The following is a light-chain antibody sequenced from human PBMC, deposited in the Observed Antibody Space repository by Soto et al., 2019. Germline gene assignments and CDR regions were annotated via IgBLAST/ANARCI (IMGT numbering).Light chain of an antibody. V-gene: IGKV1-5*01. CDR1: QSISNW. CDR3: QQYNRSPWT. J-gene: IGKJ1*01. CDR2: YAS. Sequence: DIQMTQSPSTLSAYVGDRVTITCRASQSISNWLACYQQQPGKAPKLLIYYASSLASVVPTRFRGSGSGTEYTLTISSLQPVDCATYYCQQYNRSPWTFGQGTKGEIK.